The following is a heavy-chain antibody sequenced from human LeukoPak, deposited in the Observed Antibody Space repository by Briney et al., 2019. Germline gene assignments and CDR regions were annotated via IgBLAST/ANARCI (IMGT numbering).Heavy chain of an antibody. CDR2: IYYTGNT. CDR3: ARTLTRITLVRGAHYDAFDI. Sequence: SETLSLTCSVSGDSITGYYWGWIRQPPGKGLEWIGNIYYTGNTYYNSSLKSRVTISLDTSKNQFSLKVISMTAADTAVYYCARTLTRITLVRGAHYDAFDIWGQGTMVTVSS. D-gene: IGHD3-10*01. CDR1: GDSITGYY. V-gene: IGHV4-39*07. J-gene: IGHJ3*02.